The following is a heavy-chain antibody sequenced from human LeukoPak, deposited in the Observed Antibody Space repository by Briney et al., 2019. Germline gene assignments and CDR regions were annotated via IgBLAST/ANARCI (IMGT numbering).Heavy chain of an antibody. V-gene: IGHV3-66*01. CDR3: TRDRDGYSADY. J-gene: IGHJ4*02. Sequence: GGSLRLSGSALEITVRSDNMGWSGQAPGKGLEWVSVVFSGGGTYYADSVKGRFTTSRDNSENALYLQMNSLRAEDTAVYYCTRDRDGYSADYWGQGTLVTVSS. D-gene: IGHD5-24*01. CDR2: VFSGGGT. CDR1: EITVRSDN.